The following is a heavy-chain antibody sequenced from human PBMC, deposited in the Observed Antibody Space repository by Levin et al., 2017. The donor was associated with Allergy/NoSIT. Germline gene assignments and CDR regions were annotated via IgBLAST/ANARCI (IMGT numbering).Heavy chain of an antibody. Sequence: ASVKVSCRASGYTFTDFYIHWVRQAPGQGLEWMGMINPSGGTTRYAQKFEGRVTMTRDTSTSTVYMDLYSLMSDDTAVYYCTREAYCGGDCYYGDYWGQGTLVTVSP. J-gene: IGHJ4*02. V-gene: IGHV1-46*01. CDR2: INPSGGTT. D-gene: IGHD2-21*02. CDR3: TREAYCGGDCYYGDY. CDR1: GYTFTDFY.